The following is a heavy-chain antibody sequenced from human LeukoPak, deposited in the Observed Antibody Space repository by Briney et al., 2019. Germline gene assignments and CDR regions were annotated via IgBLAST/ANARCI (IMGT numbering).Heavy chain of an antibody. D-gene: IGHD2-2*01. CDR1: GDSVSTNSAA. Sequence: SQTLSLTCAISGDSVSTNSAAWNWIRQSPSRGLEWLGRTYYRSKWHTEYAVSVKGRITFNPDTSKNQFSLQPKSVTPEDTAVYYCARGVWDIVVVSASRAYYYYMDVWGKGTTVTVS. V-gene: IGHV6-1*01. CDR2: TYYRSKWHT. J-gene: IGHJ6*03. CDR3: ARGVWDIVVVSASRAYYYYMDV.